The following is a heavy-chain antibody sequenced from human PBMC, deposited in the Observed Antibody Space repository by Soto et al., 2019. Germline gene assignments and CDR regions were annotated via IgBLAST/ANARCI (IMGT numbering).Heavy chain of an antibody. J-gene: IGHJ4*02. CDR2: IYYSGST. V-gene: IGHV4-61*08. CDR3: ARLRGDSSSWYPSFIDY. Sequence: PSETLSLTCTVSGDSISAGGFYWSWIRQPPGKGLEWIGYIYYSGSTNYNPSLKSRVTISVDTSKNQFSLKLSSVTAADTAVYYCARLRGDSSSWYPSFIDYWGQGTLVTVSS. CDR1: GDSISAGGFY. D-gene: IGHD6-13*01.